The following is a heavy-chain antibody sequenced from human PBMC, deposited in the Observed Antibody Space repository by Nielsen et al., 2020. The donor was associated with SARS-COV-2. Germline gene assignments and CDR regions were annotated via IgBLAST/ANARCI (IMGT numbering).Heavy chain of an antibody. CDR3: ARDMGRTIFGVVRPWVEYGMDV. CDR1: GFTFTIHD. V-gene: IGHV3-13*04. J-gene: IGHJ6*02. D-gene: IGHD3-3*01. CDR2: INTAGDT. Sequence: GESLKISCAATGFTFTIHDIHWVRQSTGKGLEWVSGINTAGDTYYSDSVKGRFTISRDNAKNSLYLQMNSLRAEDTALYHCARDMGRTIFGVVRPWVEYGMDVWGQGTTVTVSS.